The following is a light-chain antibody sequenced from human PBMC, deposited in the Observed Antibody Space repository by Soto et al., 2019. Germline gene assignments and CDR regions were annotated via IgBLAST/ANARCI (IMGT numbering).Light chain of an antibody. Sequence: QSALTQPASVSRSPGQSLTISCTGTNGDVGSYDLVSWYQQYPGKAPKLIIYEVNKRPSGVSNRFSGAKSGNTASLTISGLQTEDEADYDCCSYAGGNTLIFGGGTQLTVL. V-gene: IGLV2-23*02. CDR3: CSYAGGNTLI. J-gene: IGLJ2*01. CDR1: NGDVGSYDL. CDR2: EVN.